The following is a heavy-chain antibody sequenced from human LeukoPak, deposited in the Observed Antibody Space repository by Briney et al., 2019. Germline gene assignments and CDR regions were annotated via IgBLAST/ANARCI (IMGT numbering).Heavy chain of an antibody. Sequence: SETLSLTCAVYGGSFSGYYWSWIRQPPGKGLEWIGEINHSGSTNYNPSLKSRVTISVDTSKNQFSLKLSSVTAADTAVYYCARGGLYSYGYPDYYYYYYMDVWGKGTTVTVSS. J-gene: IGHJ6*03. CDR1: GGSFSGYY. V-gene: IGHV4-34*01. CDR2: INHSGST. CDR3: ARGGLYSYGYPDYYYYYYMDV. D-gene: IGHD5-18*01.